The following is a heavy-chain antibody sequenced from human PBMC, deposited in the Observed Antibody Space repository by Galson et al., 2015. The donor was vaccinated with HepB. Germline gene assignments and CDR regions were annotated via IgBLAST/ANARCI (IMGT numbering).Heavy chain of an antibody. J-gene: IGHJ5*02. CDR3: ARDRAWVGWVRGGSSIAARRGSAEVNWFDP. V-gene: IGHV1-69*13. CDR1: GGTFSSYA. D-gene: IGHD6-6*01. Sequence: SVKVSCKASGGTFSSYAISWVRQAPGQGLEWMGGIIPIFGTANYAQKFQGRVTITADESTSTAYMELSSPRSEDTAVYYCARDRAWVGWVRGGSSIAARRGSAEVNWFDPWGQGTLVTVSS. CDR2: IIPIFGTA.